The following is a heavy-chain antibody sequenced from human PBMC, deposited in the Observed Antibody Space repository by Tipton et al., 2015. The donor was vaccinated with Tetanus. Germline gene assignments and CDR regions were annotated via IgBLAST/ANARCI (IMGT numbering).Heavy chain of an antibody. CDR1: GGSISSHY. CDR3: ARAPMVTFEFDY. D-gene: IGHD5-18*01. J-gene: IGHJ4*02. Sequence: TLSLTCTVSGGSISSHYWSWIRQPPGKGLEWIGYIYYSGSTNYNPSLKSRVTISVDTSKKQFSLKVSSVTAADTAVYYCARAPMVTFEFDYWGQGTLVTVSS. CDR2: IYYSGST. V-gene: IGHV4-59*11.